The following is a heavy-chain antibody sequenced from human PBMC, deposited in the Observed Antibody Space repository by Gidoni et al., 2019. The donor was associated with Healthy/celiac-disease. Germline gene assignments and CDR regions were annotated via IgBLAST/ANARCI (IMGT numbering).Heavy chain of an antibody. CDR2: IIPIFGTA. CDR1: GGTFSSYA. J-gene: IGHJ4*02. Sequence: QVQLVQSGAEVKKPGSSVKVSCKASGGTFSSYAISWVRQAPGQGLEWMGGIIPIFGTANYAQKFQGRVTITADESTSTAYMELSSLRSEDTAVYYCARGQYYYDSSESLLLPDYWGQGTLVTVSS. CDR3: ARGQYYYDSSESLLLPDY. D-gene: IGHD3-22*01. V-gene: IGHV1-69*01.